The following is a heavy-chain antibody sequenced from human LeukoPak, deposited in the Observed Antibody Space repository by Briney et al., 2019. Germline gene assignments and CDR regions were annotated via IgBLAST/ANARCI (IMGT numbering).Heavy chain of an antibody. D-gene: IGHD6-13*01. CDR2: IYHSGST. Sequence: SGTLSLTCAVSGGSISSGNWWSWVRQPPGKGLEWIGQIYHSGSTNYNPSLKSRVTISVEKSKNQFSLNLTSVTAADTAVYYCARGLVAGGTDYWGQGTLSPSPQ. CDR3: ARGLVAGGTDY. V-gene: IGHV4-4*02. CDR1: GGSISSGNW. J-gene: IGHJ4*02.